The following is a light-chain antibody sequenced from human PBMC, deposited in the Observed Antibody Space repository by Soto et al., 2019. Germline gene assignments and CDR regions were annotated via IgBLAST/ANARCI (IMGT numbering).Light chain of an antibody. CDR2: WAS. CDR1: QSIFYSSNNKNY. J-gene: IGKJ4*01. Sequence: DIVMTQSPDSLAVSLGERATINCKSSQSIFYSSNNKNYLAWYQQKPRQPPKLLIYWASTRESGVPDRFSGSGSATDFTLTISRLQAEDVAVYYCQQYYSIPPAFGGGTKVEIK. V-gene: IGKV4-1*01. CDR3: QQYYSIPPA.